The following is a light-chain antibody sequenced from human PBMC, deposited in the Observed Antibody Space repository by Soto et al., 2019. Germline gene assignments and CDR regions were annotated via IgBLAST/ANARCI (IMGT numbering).Light chain of an antibody. CDR3: QQRGNLPYT. CDR1: QSVSRY. Sequence: EIVLTQSPATLYLSPGERATLSCRASQSVSRYLAWYQQKPGQAPRLLIYDASNMATGIPARFSGSGSGTDFTLTISSLEPEDVAVYYCQQRGNLPYTFGQGTNLEI. J-gene: IGKJ2*01. CDR2: DAS. V-gene: IGKV3-11*01.